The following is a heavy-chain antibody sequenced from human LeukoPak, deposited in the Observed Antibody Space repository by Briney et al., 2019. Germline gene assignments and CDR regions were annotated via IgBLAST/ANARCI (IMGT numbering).Heavy chain of an antibody. D-gene: IGHD3-16*02. J-gene: IGHJ6*02. CDR2: ISYDGSNK. V-gene: IGHV3-30*18. CDR3: AKAFITPYYYYGMDV. CDR1: GFTFSSYG. Sequence: PGGSLRLSCAASGFTFSSYGMHWVRQAPGKGLEWVAVISYDGSNKDYADSVKGRFTISRDNSKNTPYLQMNSLRAEDTAVYYCAKAFITPYYYYGMDVWGQGTTVTVSS.